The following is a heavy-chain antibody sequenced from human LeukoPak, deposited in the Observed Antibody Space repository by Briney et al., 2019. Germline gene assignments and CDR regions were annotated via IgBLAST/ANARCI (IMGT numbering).Heavy chain of an antibody. V-gene: IGHV3-48*03. J-gene: IGHJ4*02. D-gene: IGHD6-13*01. Sequence: GGSLRLSCAASGFTFSSYEMNWVRQAPGKGLEWISYVSSSGSTIYYADSVKGRFTISRDNAKNSLYLQMNSLRAEDTAVYFCARGSSSWFHYWGQGTLVTVSS. CDR2: VSSSGSTI. CDR1: GFTFSSYE. CDR3: ARGSSSWFHY.